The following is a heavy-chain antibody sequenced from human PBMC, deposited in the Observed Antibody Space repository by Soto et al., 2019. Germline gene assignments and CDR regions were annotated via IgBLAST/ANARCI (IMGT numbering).Heavy chain of an antibody. CDR1: GYTFTTSD. Sequence: ASVKVSCKASGYTFTTSDITWVRQAPGQGLEWMGWISVYDGNTNYAQNLQGRVTMTTDTSTSTAYMELRGLGSDDTAVYYWARGGSSGWYFGSLSANYFDYWGPGTLVTVSS. J-gene: IGHJ4*02. CDR3: ARGGSSGWYFGSLSANYFDY. V-gene: IGHV1-18*01. D-gene: IGHD6-19*01. CDR2: ISVYDGNT.